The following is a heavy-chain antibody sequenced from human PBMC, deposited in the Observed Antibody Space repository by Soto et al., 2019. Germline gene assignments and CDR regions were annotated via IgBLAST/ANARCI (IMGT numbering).Heavy chain of an antibody. CDR3: ASATVVAATFDY. V-gene: IGHV3-21*01. D-gene: IGHD2-15*01. Sequence: EVQLVESGGGLVKPGGSLTLSCAASGFAFRSYKLNWVRQAPGKGLEWVASISSGSSKIYYPVSVKGRFTFSRDNAKYLLFLQMVSLRAEDSDVDFCASATVVAATFDYWGQGTLVTVFS. J-gene: IGHJ4*02. CDR1: GFAFRSYK. CDR2: ISSGSSKI.